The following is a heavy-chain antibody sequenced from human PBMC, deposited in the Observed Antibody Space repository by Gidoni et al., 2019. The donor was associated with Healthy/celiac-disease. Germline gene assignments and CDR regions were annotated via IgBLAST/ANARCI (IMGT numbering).Heavy chain of an antibody. V-gene: IGHV3-33*01. CDR2: IWYDGSNK. Sequence: QVQLVESGGGWVQPGRSLRLSCAASGFTFSSYGMHWVRQAPGKGLEWVAVIWYDGSNKYYADSVKGRFTISRDNSKNTLYLQMNSLRAEDTAVYYCAREYSSSPFDYWGQGTLVTVSS. D-gene: IGHD6-6*01. CDR1: GFTFSSYG. CDR3: AREYSSSPFDY. J-gene: IGHJ4*02.